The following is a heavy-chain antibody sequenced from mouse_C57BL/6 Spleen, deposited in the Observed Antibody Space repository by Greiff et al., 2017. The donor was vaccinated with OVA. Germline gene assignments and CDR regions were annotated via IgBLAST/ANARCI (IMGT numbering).Heavy chain of an antibody. Sequence: EVHLVESGGDLVKPGGSLKLSCAASGFTFSSYGMSWVRQTPDKRLEWVATISSGGSYTYYPDSVKGRFTISRDNAKNTLYLQMSSLKSEDTAMYYCARHRGNYLYYFDYWGQGTTLTVSS. J-gene: IGHJ2*01. D-gene: IGHD2-1*01. V-gene: IGHV5-6*01. CDR3: ARHRGNYLYYFDY. CDR2: ISSGGSYT. CDR1: GFTFSSYG.